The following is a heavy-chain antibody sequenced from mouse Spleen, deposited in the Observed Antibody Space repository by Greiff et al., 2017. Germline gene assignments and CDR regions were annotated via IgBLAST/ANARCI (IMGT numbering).Heavy chain of an antibody. Sequence: EVKLVESGGGLVKPGGSLKLSCAASGFTFSDYGMHWVRQAPEKGLEWVAYISSGSSTIYYADTVKGRFTISRDNAKNTLFLQMTSLRSEDTAMYYCARGLYYYGSSSWFAYWGQGTLVTVSA. V-gene: IGHV5-17*01. D-gene: IGHD1-1*01. CDR3: ARGLYYYGSSSWFAY. J-gene: IGHJ3*01. CDR1: GFTFSDYG. CDR2: ISSGSSTI.